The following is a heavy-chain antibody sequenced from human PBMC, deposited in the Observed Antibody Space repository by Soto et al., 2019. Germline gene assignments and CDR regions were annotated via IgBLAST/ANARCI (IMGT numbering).Heavy chain of an antibody. CDR2: ISYDGSNK. Sequence: GGSLILSCSASLFAFSHYAIYFVRQAPVKLLDWVAVISYDGSNKYYADSLKGRFTISRDNSKNTLFLQMNSLGAEDTALYYCARDCDDSTAYYNYYYLGMDVWGQGTTVTVSS. CDR1: LFAFSHYA. V-gene: IGHV3-30-3*01. D-gene: IGHD3-22*01. J-gene: IGHJ6*01. CDR3: ARDCDDSTAYYNYYYLGMDV.